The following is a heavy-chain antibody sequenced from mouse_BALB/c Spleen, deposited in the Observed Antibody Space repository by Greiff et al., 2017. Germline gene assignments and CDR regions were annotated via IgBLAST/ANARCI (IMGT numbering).Heavy chain of an antibody. Sequence: DVMLVESGGGLVQPGGSRKLSCAASGFTFSSFGMHWVRQAPEKGLEWVAYISSGSSTIYYADTVKGRFTISRDNPKNTLFLQMTSLRSEDTAMYYCAREGLRYFDYWGQGTTLTVSS. CDR2: ISSGSSTI. V-gene: IGHV5-17*02. D-gene: IGHD1-1*01. CDR3: AREGLRYFDY. CDR1: GFTFSSFG. J-gene: IGHJ2*01.